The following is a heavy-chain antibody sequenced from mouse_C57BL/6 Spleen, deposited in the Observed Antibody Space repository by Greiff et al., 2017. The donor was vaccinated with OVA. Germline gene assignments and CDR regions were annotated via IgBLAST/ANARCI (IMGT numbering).Heavy chain of an antibody. Sequence: QVQLQQPGAELVMPGASVKLSCKASGYTFTSYWMHWVKQRPGQGLEWIGAIDPSDSYTNYNQKFKGKSTLTVDKSSSTAYMQLSSLTSEDSAVYYCARYGGGFAMDYWGQGTSVTVSS. CDR3: ARYGGGFAMDY. V-gene: IGHV1-69*01. CDR2: IDPSDSYT. J-gene: IGHJ4*01. D-gene: IGHD1-1*01. CDR1: GYTFTSYW.